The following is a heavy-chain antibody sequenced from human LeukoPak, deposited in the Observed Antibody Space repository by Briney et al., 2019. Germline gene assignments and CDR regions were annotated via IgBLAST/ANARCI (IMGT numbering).Heavy chain of an antibody. CDR3: ARGPATRVYYFDY. V-gene: IGHV3-33*01. J-gene: IGHJ4*02. D-gene: IGHD1-26*01. CDR2: IWYDGSNK. Sequence: GGSLRLSCAASGFTFSSYGMHWVRQAPGKGLEWVAVIWYDGSNKYYADSVKGRFTISRDNSKNTLYLQMNNLRAEDTAVYYCARGPATRVYYFDYWGQGTLVTVSS. CDR1: GFTFSSYG.